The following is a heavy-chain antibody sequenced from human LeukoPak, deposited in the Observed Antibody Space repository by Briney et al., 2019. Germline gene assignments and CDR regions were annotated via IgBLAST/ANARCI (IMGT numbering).Heavy chain of an antibody. V-gene: IGHV1-69*01. CDR2: IIPIFGTA. J-gene: IGHJ4*02. CDR3: ARSDISIVRGAMV. Sequence: GSSVKVSCKASGGTFSSYAISWVRQAPGQGLEWMGGIIPIFGTANYAQKFQGRVTITADESTSTAYMELSSLRSEDTAVYYCARSDISIVRGAMVWGQGTLVIVSS. D-gene: IGHD3-10*01. CDR1: GGTFSSYA.